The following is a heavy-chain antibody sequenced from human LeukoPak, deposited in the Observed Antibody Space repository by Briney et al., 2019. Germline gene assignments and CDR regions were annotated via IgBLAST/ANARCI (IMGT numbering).Heavy chain of an antibody. CDR3: ARAYSIDILTGYFDY. D-gene: IGHD3-9*01. V-gene: IGHV3-20*04. Sequence: GGSLRLSCAASGFTFDDYGMSWVRQAPGKGLEWVSGINWNGGSTGYADSVKGRFTISRDNAKNSLYLQMNSLRAEDTAVYYCARAYSIDILTGYFDYWGQGTLVTVSS. CDR1: GFTFDDYG. J-gene: IGHJ4*02. CDR2: INWNGGST.